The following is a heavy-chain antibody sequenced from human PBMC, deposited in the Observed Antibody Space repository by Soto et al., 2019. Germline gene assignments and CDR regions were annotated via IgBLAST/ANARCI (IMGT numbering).Heavy chain of an antibody. CDR1: GFTFSNYG. CDR2: ILYDGSDK. D-gene: IGHD3-10*01. CDR3: AKDRIVMIRGVMNYYGMDV. V-gene: IGHV3-30*18. J-gene: IGHJ6*02. Sequence: QVQPVESGGGVVQPGRSLRLSCAASGFTFSNYGMHWVRQAPGKGLEWVAFILYDGSDKYFADSVKGRFTISRDNSKNTLDLQMNSLRAEDTAVYYCAKDRIVMIRGVMNYYGMDVWGQGTTVTVSS.